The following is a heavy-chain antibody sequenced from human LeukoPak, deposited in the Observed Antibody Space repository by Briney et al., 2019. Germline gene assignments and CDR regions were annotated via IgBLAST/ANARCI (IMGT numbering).Heavy chain of an antibody. Sequence: SETLSLTCIVSSGSISSSNYYWGWISQPPGKGLEWIGSIYYSGSTYYNPSLKSRVTISVDTSKNQFSLKLSSVTAADTTVYYCARGHLYSSSSHYFDYWGQGTLVTVSS. CDR3: ARGHLYSSSSHYFDY. CDR2: IYYSGST. D-gene: IGHD6-6*01. V-gene: IGHV4-39*07. CDR1: SGSISSSNYY. J-gene: IGHJ4*02.